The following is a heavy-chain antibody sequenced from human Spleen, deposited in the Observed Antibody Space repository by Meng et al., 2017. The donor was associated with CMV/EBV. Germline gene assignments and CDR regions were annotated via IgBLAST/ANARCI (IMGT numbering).Heavy chain of an antibody. J-gene: IGHJ4*02. Sequence: GESLKISCKGSGYSFSTDWIGWVRQQPGKGLEWIGIIYPADSNIRISPPLQGQVTISADESISTAYLQWSSLKASDTAMYYCARLYRGYSADYWGQGTPVTVSS. V-gene: IGHV5-51*01. CDR2: IYPADSNI. D-gene: IGHD5-12*01. CDR3: ARLYRGYSADY. CDR1: GYSFSTDW.